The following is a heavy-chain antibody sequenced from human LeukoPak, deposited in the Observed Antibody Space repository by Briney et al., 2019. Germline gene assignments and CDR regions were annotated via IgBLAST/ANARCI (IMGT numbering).Heavy chain of an antibody. CDR3: ARGLGTGYSYGNLDY. V-gene: IGHV3-23*01. Sequence: PGGSLRLSCAASGFTFSSYGMSWVRQAPGEGLEWVSEISGSGGSTYYADSVKGRFTISRDNSTNKLYLQMNSLRAEDTAVYYCARGLGTGYSYGNLDYWGQGNLVTVSS. CDR1: GFTFSSYG. CDR2: ISGSGGST. J-gene: IGHJ4*02. D-gene: IGHD5-18*01.